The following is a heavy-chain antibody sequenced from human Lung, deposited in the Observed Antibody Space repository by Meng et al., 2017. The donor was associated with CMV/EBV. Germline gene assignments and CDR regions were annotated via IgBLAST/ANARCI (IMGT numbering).Heavy chain of an antibody. CDR3: ARQDWTYGHRAYCLEY. CDR1: GSIFNIYW. J-gene: IGHJ4*02. V-gene: IGHV5-51*03. CDR2: IYPGDSDV. D-gene: IGHD3/OR15-3a*01. Sequence: GGSLRLXGKVSGSIFNIYWIGGVPQKPGKGLEWMGIIYPGDSDVRYSPSFQGQVTISADKSTNTAYQQWSGRRASDTAMYYCARQDWTYGHRAYCLEYWGQGTXVTVAS.